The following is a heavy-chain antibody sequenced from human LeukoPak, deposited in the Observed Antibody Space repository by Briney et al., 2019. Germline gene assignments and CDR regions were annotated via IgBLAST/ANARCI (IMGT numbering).Heavy chain of an antibody. D-gene: IGHD3-22*01. V-gene: IGHV5-51*01. CDR1: GYSFTSYW. Sequence: PGESLKISCKGSGYSFTSYWIGWVRQMPGKGLEWMGIIYPGDSDTRYSPSFQGQVTISADKSISTAYLQWSSLKASDTAMYYCARLGYYDSSGYYPLYFQHWGQGTLVTVSS. CDR3: ARLGYYDSSGYYPLYFQH. J-gene: IGHJ1*01. CDR2: IYPGDSDT.